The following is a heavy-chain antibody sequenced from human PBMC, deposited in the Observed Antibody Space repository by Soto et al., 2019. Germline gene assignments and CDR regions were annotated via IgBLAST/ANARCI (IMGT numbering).Heavy chain of an antibody. V-gene: IGHV3-30-3*01. CDR2: ISYDGSNK. J-gene: IGHJ6*02. CDR1: GFTFSSYA. CDR3: ARDLGYYDSSGYSWYYYGMDV. D-gene: IGHD3-22*01. Sequence: GSLRLSCAASGFTFSSYAMHWVRQAPGKGLEWVAVISYDGSNKYYADSVKGRFTISRDNSKNTLYLQMNSLRAEDTAVYYCARDLGYYDSSGYSWYYYGMDVWGQGTTVTVSS.